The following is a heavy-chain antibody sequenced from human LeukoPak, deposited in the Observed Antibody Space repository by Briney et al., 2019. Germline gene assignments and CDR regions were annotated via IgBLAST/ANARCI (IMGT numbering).Heavy chain of an antibody. J-gene: IGHJ5*02. CDR1: GYTFTGHY. Sequence: GASVTVSCKASGYTFTGHYMHWVRQAPGQGLEWMGWINPNSGATNYAQKFQGRVTMTRDTSISTAYMELSSLRSDDTAVYYCARGHYYGSGSSYWFDPWGQGTLVTVSS. D-gene: IGHD3-10*01. V-gene: IGHV1-2*02. CDR3: ARGHYYGSGSSYWFDP. CDR2: INPNSGAT.